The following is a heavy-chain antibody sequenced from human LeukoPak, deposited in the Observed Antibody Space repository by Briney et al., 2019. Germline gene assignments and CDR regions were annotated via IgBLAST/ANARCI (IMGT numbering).Heavy chain of an antibody. Sequence: SETLSLTCTVSGGSISSYYWSWIRQPPGKGLEGIGYIYYSGSTNYNPSLKSRVTISVDTSKNQFSLKLSSVTAADTAVYYCARVGDAYYGSGSYFGVWYFDLWGRGTLVTVSS. V-gene: IGHV4-59*01. CDR3: ARVGDAYYGSGSYFGVWYFDL. CDR2: IYYSGST. CDR1: GGSISSYY. J-gene: IGHJ2*01. D-gene: IGHD3-10*01.